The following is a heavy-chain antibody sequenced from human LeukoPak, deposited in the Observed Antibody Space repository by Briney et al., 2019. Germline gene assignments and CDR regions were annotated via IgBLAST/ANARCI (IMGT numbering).Heavy chain of an antibody. CDR2: ISYDGSNK. CDR3: AKDPGSL. V-gene: IGHV3-30*18. J-gene: IGHJ4*02. CDR1: GFTFSSYG. D-gene: IGHD3-10*01. Sequence: GRSLRLSCAASGFTFSSYGMHWVRQAPGKGLEWVAVISYDGSNKYYADSVKGRFTISRDNSKNTLYLQMNSLRAEDTAVYCCAKDPGSLWGQGTLVTVSS.